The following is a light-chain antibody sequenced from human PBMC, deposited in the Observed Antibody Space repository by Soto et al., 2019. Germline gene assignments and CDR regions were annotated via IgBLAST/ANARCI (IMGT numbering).Light chain of an antibody. CDR1: SSNIGSNT. J-gene: IGLJ3*02. CDR2: SNN. Sequence: QSVLTQPPSASGTPGQRVTISCSGRSSNIGSNTVNWYQQLPGTAPKLLIYSNNQRPSGVPDRFSGSKSGTSASLAISGLQSEDEADYYCAAWDDSLNGWVFCGGTKLTVL. V-gene: IGLV1-44*01. CDR3: AAWDDSLNGWV.